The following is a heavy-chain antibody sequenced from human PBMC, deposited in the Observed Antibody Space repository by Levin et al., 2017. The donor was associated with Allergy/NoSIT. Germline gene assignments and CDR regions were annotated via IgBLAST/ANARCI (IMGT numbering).Heavy chain of an antibody. V-gene: IGHV4-39*01. D-gene: IGHD2-2*01. J-gene: IGHJ3*02. CDR3: ARRAYCSSTSCYFRGAFDI. CDR2: IYYSGST. CDR1: GGSISSSSYY. Sequence: SETLSLTCTVSGGSISSSSYYWGWIRQPPGKGLEWIGSIYYSGSTYYNPSLKSRVTISVDPSKNQFSLTLSSVTAADTAVYYGARRAYCSSTSCYFRGAFDIWGQGTMVTVSS.